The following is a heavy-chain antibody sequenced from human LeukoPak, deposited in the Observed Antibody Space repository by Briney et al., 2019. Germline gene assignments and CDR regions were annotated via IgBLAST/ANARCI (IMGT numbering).Heavy chain of an antibody. J-gene: IGHJ6*03. CDR2: IYYSGST. Sequence: SETLSLTCTVSGGSISSYYWSWIRQPPGKGLEWIGYIYYSGSTYYNPSLKSRVTISVDTSKNQFSLKLSSVTAADTAVYPYYYYNYMDVWGKGTTVTVSS. V-gene: IGHV4-59*12. CDR1: GGSISSYY. CDR3: YYYNYMDV.